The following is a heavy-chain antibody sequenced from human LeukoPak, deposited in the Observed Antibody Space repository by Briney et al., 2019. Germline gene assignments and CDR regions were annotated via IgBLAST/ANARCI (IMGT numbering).Heavy chain of an antibody. CDR3: ARDRGDCSSTSCYAPDY. V-gene: IGHV3-21*01. D-gene: IGHD2-2*01. J-gene: IGHJ4*02. CDR2: ISSSSSYI. CDR1: GFTFSSYS. Sequence: GGSLRLSCAASGFTFSSYSMNWVRQAPGKGLEWVSSISSSSSYIYYADSVKGRFTISRDNAKNSLYLQMNSLRAEDTAVYYCARDRGDCSSTSCYAPDYWGQGTLVTVSS.